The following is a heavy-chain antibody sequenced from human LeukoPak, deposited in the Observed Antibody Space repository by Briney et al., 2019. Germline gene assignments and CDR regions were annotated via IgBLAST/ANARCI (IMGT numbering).Heavy chain of an antibody. CDR1: SYTFTSYG. Sequence: GASVKVSCKASSYTFTSYGISWVRQAPGQGLEWMGWISAYNGNTNYAQKLQGRVTMTTDTSTSTAYMELRSLRSDDTAVYYCARDRSSGWYEQNDYWGQGTLVTVSS. CDR2: ISAYNGNT. J-gene: IGHJ4*02. D-gene: IGHD6-19*01. CDR3: ARDRSSGWYEQNDY. V-gene: IGHV1-18*01.